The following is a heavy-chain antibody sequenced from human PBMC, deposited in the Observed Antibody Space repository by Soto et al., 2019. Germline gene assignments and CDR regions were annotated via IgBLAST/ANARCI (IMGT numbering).Heavy chain of an antibody. CDR1: GFTFRTYW. CDR3: ARVHSDYDWDYFAY. Sequence: EVQLVESGGGLVQPGGSLRLSCSGSGFTFRTYWMSWVRQAPGKGLEWVASIGQDENEKTYAVSVKGRFTVSRDNAKNSVYLQMNSLRVEDTALYYCARVHSDYDWDYFAYWGQGILVTVSS. CDR2: IGQDENEK. V-gene: IGHV3-7*01. J-gene: IGHJ4*02. D-gene: IGHD5-12*01.